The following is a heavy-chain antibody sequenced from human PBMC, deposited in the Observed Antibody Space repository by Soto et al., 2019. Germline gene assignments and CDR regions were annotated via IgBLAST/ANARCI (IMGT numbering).Heavy chain of an antibody. CDR3: VRKGELWYFDL. CDR2: IYYSGST. D-gene: IGHD1-7*01. CDR1: GGSISSSSYY. J-gene: IGHJ2*01. V-gene: IGHV4-39*01. Sequence: SETLSLTCTVSGGSISSSSYYWGWIRQPPGKGLEWIGSIYYSGSTYYNPSLKSRVTISVDTSKNQFSLKLSSVTAADTAVYYCVRKGELWYFDLWGRGTLVTVSS.